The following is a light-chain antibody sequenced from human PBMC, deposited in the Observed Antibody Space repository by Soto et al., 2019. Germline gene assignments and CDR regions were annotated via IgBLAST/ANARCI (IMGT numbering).Light chain of an antibody. Sequence: DIQMTQSPSSLSASVGDRVTITCRASQGIKNYLAWYQQKPGKVPKLLIYAASTLQSGVSSRFSGSGSGTEFTLTISSLQPEDVATYYCQKYNSAPKTFGQGTKVEIK. CDR1: QGIKNY. J-gene: IGKJ1*01. V-gene: IGKV1-27*01. CDR3: QKYNSAPKT. CDR2: AAS.